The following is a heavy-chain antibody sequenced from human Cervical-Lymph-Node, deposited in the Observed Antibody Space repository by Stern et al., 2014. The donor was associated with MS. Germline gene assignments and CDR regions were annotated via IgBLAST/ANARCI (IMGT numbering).Heavy chain of an antibody. J-gene: IGHJ4*02. CDR3: ARAYNNFDR. Sequence: QVQLQQSGPGLVKPSQTLPLTCTVSGDSIAGGPYYWSWVRQHPGKGLEWIGYIFSDGSTSYNPSLRSRLTISVDTSRNLFSLHLSSVTAADTAIYYCARAYNNFDRWGQGSLVIVSS. CDR2: IFSDGST. D-gene: IGHD1-14*01. V-gene: IGHV4-31*03. CDR1: GDSIAGGPYY.